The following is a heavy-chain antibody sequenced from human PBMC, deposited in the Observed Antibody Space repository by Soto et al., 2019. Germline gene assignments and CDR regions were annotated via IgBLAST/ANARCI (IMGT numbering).Heavy chain of an antibody. J-gene: IGHJ6*03. D-gene: IGHD6-6*01. CDR1: GVTFSSYW. V-gene: IGHV3-74*01. CDR2: INSDGSST. Sequence: PGGSLRVSCAAAGVTFSSYWMRWVRQAPGKGLVWVSRINSDGSSTSYADSVKGRFTISRDNAKNTLYLQMNSLRAEDTAVYYCARDGVAARPPHYYYYMDVWGKGPTVTVSS. CDR3: ARDGVAARPPHYYYYMDV.